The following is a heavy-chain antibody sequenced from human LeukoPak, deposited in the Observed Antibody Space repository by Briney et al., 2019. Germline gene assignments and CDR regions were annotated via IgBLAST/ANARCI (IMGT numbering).Heavy chain of an antibody. V-gene: IGHV4-34*01. Sequence: SETLSLTCAVYGGAFTNYYWSWIRQPPGKGLEWIGEVNHSGSGNYNPSLKPRLMMSVDTSKSQISLRLTSVTAADAAVYYCVRRAFGPRWQFLYEKKYYFDYWARGTLVTVSS. CDR1: GGAFTNYY. J-gene: IGHJ4*02. CDR3: VRRAFGPRWQFLYEKKYYFDY. D-gene: IGHD4-23*01. CDR2: VNHSGSG.